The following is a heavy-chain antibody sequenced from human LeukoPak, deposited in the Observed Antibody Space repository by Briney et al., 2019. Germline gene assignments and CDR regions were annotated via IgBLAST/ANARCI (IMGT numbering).Heavy chain of an antibody. D-gene: IGHD4-17*01. CDR3: AREWGYGDPFGFFDY. Sequence: GSLRLSCAASGFTFRSYGMHWVRQAPGKGLEWVAFISYDGSNKYYTDSVKGRFTISRDNSKNTLYLQMNSLRAEDTAVYYCAREWGYGDPFGFFDYWGQGTLVTVSS. CDR2: ISYDGSNK. J-gene: IGHJ4*02. V-gene: IGHV3-30*03. CDR1: GFTFRSYG.